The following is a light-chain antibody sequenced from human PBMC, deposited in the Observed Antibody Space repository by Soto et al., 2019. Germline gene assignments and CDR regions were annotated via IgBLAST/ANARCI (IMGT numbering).Light chain of an antibody. CDR1: QSIRSH. Sequence: DIQMTQSPSSLSASVGDRFSITCRASQSIRSHLNWYQQKAGKAPKVLIYAASSLQGGVPSRFSGSGSGTDFTLTIKSLQPEDFATYYCQQSFSYQFTFSPGTKVDIK. CDR3: QQSFSYQFT. J-gene: IGKJ3*01. V-gene: IGKV1-39*01. CDR2: AAS.